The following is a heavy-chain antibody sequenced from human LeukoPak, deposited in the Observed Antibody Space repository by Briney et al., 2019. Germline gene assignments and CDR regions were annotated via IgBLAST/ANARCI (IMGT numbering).Heavy chain of an antibody. J-gene: IGHJ4*02. CDR1: GFTFSSYS. Sequence: GGSLRLSCAASGFTFSSYSMNWVRQAPGKGLEWVSSISSSSSYIYYADSVKGRFTISRDNAKNSLYLQMNSLRAEDTAVYYCARDGDYGDPFAYWGQGTLATVSS. D-gene: IGHD4-17*01. CDR2: ISSSSSYI. V-gene: IGHV3-21*01. CDR3: ARDGDYGDPFAY.